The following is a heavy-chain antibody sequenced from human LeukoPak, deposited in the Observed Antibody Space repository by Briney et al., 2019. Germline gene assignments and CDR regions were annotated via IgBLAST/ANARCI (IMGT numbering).Heavy chain of an antibody. Sequence: GASVKVSCKASGYTFTNYYMHWVRQAPGQGLEWMGKINPSGGSTSYAQKFQGRVTMTRDMSTSTVYMELSSLRSEDTAVYYCARDLGRSGTTGNGDYWGQGTLVTVSS. J-gene: IGHJ4*02. CDR3: ARDLGRSGTTGNGDY. CDR2: INPSGGST. CDR1: GYTFTNYY. D-gene: IGHD1-1*01. V-gene: IGHV1-46*01.